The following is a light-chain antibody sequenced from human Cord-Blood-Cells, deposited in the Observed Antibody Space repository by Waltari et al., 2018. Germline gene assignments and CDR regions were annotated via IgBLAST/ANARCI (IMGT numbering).Light chain of an antibody. J-gene: IGKJ2*01. V-gene: IGKV3-20*01. CDR2: GAS. CDR3: QQYGSSPPNT. CDR1: QSVSSSY. Sequence: EIVLTQSPGTLSLSQGERATLSCRASQSVSSSYLAGYKQKPAQAPRLLIYGASSRATGIPDRFSGSGSGTDFTLTISRLEPEDFAVYYCQQYGSSPPNTFGQGTKLEIK.